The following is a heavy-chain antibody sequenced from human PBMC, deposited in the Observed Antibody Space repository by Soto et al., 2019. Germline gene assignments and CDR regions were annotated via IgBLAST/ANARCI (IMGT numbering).Heavy chain of an antibody. Sequence: QITLKESGPTLVKPTQTLTLTCTFSGFSLTTRGVGVGWIRQPPGKALECLALIYWDDDKRYSPSLQSRLSITNDTSKNQVVLTMTNVDPVDTATYYCAHIPNHYQYDWFDPWGQGTLVSVSS. J-gene: IGHJ5*02. D-gene: IGHD3-16*01. CDR2: IYWDDDK. CDR3: AHIPNHYQYDWFDP. CDR1: GFSLTTRGVG. V-gene: IGHV2-5*02.